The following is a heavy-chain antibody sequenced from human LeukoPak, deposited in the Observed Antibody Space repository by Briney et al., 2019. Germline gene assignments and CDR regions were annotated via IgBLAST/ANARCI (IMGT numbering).Heavy chain of an antibody. CDR2: IYYSGST. J-gene: IGHJ4*02. D-gene: IGHD3-22*01. Sequence: SETLSLTCTVSGGSISSYYWSWIRQPPGKGLEWIGYIYYSGSTNYNPSLKSRVTISVDTSKNQFSLKLSSVTAADTAVYYCARDPYYYDSSGYYWGQGTLVTVSS. V-gene: IGHV4-59*12. CDR1: GGSISSYY. CDR3: ARDPYYYDSSGYY.